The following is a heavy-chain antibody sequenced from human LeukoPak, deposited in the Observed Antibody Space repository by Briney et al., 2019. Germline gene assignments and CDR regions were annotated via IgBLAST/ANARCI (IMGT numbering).Heavy chain of an antibody. CDR3: AKGSLSSSWYYSGMDV. CDR2: ISGSGGNT. CDR1: GFTFSDYS. V-gene: IGHV3-23*01. J-gene: IGHJ6*02. Sequence: PGGSLRLSCAVSGFTFSDYSMSWVRQAPGKGLEWVSTISGSGGNTYYADSVKGRFTISRDTSKNPLYLQMNSLRAEDTALYFCAKGSLSSSWYYSGMDVWGQGTTVTVSS. D-gene: IGHD6-13*01.